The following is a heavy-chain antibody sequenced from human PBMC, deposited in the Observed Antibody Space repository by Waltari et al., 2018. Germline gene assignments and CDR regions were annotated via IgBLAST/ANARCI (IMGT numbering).Heavy chain of an antibody. D-gene: IGHD7-27*01. CDR1: GGTFSSYT. Sequence: QVQLVQSGAEVKKPGSSVKVSCKASGGTFSSYTISWVRQAPGQGLEGMGRFSPILGIANYEQRFQVRVTITAAKSTSTAYMELSSLSSEDTAVYYCARGLGDYWGQGTLVTVSS. CDR3: ARGLGDY. J-gene: IGHJ4*02. CDR2: FSPILGIA. V-gene: IGHV1-69*02.